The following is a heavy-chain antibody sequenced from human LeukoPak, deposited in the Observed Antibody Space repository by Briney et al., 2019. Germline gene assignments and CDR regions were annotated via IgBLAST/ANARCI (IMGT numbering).Heavy chain of an antibody. D-gene: IGHD6-6*01. CDR2: INSDGSST. J-gene: IGHJ4*02. CDR3: ARVREYSSSSHFDY. Sequence: GGSLILSCAASGFTFSLYWMHWVRQAPGKGLVWVSRINSDGSSTNYADSVKGRFTISRDNAKNTLYLQMNTLRAEDTAVYYCARVREYSSSSHFDYWGQGTLVTVSS. CDR1: GFTFSLYW. V-gene: IGHV3-74*01.